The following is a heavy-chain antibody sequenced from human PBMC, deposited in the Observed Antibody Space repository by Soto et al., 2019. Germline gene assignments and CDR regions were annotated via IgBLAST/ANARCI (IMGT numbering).Heavy chain of an antibody. D-gene: IGHD3-22*01. CDR3: ARHLYDSSGYEYFQH. V-gene: IGHV4-39*01. CDR1: GGSISSSSYY. J-gene: IGHJ1*01. Sequence: SETLSLTCTVSGGSISSSSYYWGWIRQPPGKGLEWIGSIYYSGSTYYNPSLKGRVTISVDTSKNRFSLKLSSVTAADTAVYYCARHLYDSSGYEYFQHWGQGTLVTVSS. CDR2: IYYSGST.